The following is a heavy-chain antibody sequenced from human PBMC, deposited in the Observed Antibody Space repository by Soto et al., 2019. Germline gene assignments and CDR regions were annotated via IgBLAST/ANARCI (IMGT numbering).Heavy chain of an antibody. CDR1: GYSFSGYD. CDR2: VSTSIRST. CDR3: ARDSGAALYGEDALDI. V-gene: IGHV1-18*04. J-gene: IGHJ3*02. D-gene: IGHD3-10*01. Sequence: QGKLVQSGPEVKKPGASVKVSCTASGYSFSGYDITWVRQAPGQGLEWLGWVSTSIRSTMSAEKLQGRLTMTTDTSTTSVYMELRGLTSDDTAVYYSARDSGAALYGEDALDIWGQGTMVSVSS.